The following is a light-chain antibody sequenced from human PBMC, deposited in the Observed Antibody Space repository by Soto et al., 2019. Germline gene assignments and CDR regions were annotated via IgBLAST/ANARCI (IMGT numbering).Light chain of an antibody. CDR3: MQALQTPYT. V-gene: IGKV2-28*01. CDR2: LGS. Sequence: DIVMTQSPLSLPVTPGEPASISCRSSQSLLYGAGYMYVDWYLQKSGQPPQLLIFLGSNRASGVPDRFSGSVSGTDFTLKISRVETEDVGVYYCMQALQTPYTFGQGTKLEIK. J-gene: IGKJ2*01. CDR1: QSLLYGAGYMY.